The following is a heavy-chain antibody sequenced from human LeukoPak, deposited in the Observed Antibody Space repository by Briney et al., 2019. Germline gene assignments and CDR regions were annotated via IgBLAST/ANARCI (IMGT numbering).Heavy chain of an antibody. D-gene: IGHD2-21*01. V-gene: IGHV3-11*04. Sequence: PGGSLRLSCAASGFTFSDYYMSWIRQAPGKGLEWVSYISSSGSTIYYADAVKGRFTISRANAKNSLYLQMNSLRAEDTAVYYCARAACGGDCYSGFDYWGQGTLVTVSS. CDR2: ISSSGSTI. J-gene: IGHJ4*02. CDR3: ARAACGGDCYSGFDY. CDR1: GFTFSDYY.